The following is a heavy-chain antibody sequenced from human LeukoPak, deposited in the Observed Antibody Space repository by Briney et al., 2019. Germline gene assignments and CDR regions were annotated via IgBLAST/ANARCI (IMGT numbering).Heavy chain of an antibody. J-gene: IGHJ4*02. CDR1: GFTFDDDA. CDR2: ISWNSGSI. Sequence: GGSLRLSCAASGFTFDDDAMHGVRPAPGKGREWVSGISWNSGSIGYADSVKGRFTISRDNAKNSLYLQMNSLRAEDTALYYCAKGVYYDSSGYVDYWGQGTLVTVSS. V-gene: IGHV3-9*01. D-gene: IGHD3-22*01. CDR3: AKGVYYDSSGYVDY.